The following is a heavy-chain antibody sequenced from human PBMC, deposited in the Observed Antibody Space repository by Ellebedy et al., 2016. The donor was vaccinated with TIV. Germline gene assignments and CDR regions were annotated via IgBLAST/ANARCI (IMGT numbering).Heavy chain of an antibody. CDR3: AREGDYGDDLLIWDWYFDL. Sequence: PGGSLRLSCAVSGFTFSNYWMAWVRQAPGKGLEWVASLSQDGSDKLYVDSVKGRFTISRDNAKNSLYLQMNSLRAEDTAVYYCAREGDYGDDLLIWDWYFDLWGRGTLVTVSS. V-gene: IGHV3-7*01. CDR2: LSQDGSDK. D-gene: IGHD4-17*01. CDR1: GFTFSNYW. J-gene: IGHJ2*01.